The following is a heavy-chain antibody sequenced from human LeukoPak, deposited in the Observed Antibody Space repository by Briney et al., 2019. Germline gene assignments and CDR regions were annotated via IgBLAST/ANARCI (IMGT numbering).Heavy chain of an antibody. J-gene: IGHJ4*02. D-gene: IGHD6-13*01. V-gene: IGHV3-30*02. Sequence: GGSLRPSCAASGFTFSSYGMHWVRQAPGKGLEWVAFIRYDGSNKYYADSVKGRFTISRDNSKNTLYLQMNSLRAEDAAVYYCAKDRGSSWPYYFDYWGQGTLVTVSS. CDR3: AKDRGSSWPYYFDY. CDR1: GFTFSSYG. CDR2: IRYDGSNK.